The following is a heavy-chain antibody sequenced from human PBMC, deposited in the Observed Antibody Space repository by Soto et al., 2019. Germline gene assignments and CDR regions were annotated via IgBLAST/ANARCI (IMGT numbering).Heavy chain of an antibody. CDR3: AREDSIIIQVLSDF. CDR2: IKQDGSEK. CDR1: GFTFSRYL. Sequence: GGSLRLSCAASGFTFSRYLMTWVRQAPGKGVEWVANIKQDGSEKDYLDSVKGRFIISRDNAKNSVSLQMTTLRAEDTAVYYCAREDSIIIQVLSDFWGQGTLVTVSS. J-gene: IGHJ4*02. D-gene: IGHD3-22*01. V-gene: IGHV3-7*01.